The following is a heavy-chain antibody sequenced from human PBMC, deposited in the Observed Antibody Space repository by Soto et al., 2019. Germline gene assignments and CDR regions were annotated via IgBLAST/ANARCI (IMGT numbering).Heavy chain of an antibody. J-gene: IGHJ3*02. D-gene: IGHD6-6*01. CDR3: ARAVDSSSAFDI. CDR1: GYTFTSYG. CDR2: ISAYNGNT. Sequence: ASVKVSCKASGYTFTSYGISWVRQAPGQGLEWMGWISAYNGNTNYAQKIQGRFTMTTDTSTSTAYMELRSLRSDDTAVYYCARAVDSSSAFDIWGQGTMVTVSS. V-gene: IGHV1-18*01.